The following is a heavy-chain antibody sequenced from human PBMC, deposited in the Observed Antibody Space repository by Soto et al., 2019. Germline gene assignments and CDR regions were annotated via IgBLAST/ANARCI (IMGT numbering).Heavy chain of an antibody. CDR3: AKGRTRNYYIYGMDV. Sequence: GGSLRLSCAASGFTFSSYGMHWVSQAPGKGLEWVAVISYDGSNKYYADSVKGRFTISRDNSKNTLYLQMNSLIAEDTAVYYCAKGRTRNYYIYGMDVLCQGTTVTVSS. J-gene: IGHJ6*02. V-gene: IGHV3-30*18. CDR2: ISYDGSNK. CDR1: GFTFSSYG.